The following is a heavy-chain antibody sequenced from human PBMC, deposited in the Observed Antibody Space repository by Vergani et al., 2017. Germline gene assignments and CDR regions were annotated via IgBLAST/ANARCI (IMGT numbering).Heavy chain of an antibody. CDR3: ARDLRYTPSLNDGMDG. Sequence: EVQLLESGGGLVKPGGSLRLSCAASGFTFSSYSMNWVRQAPGKGLEWVSSISSSSSYIYYADSVKGRFTISRDNAKNSLYLQMNSLRAEDTAVYYGARDLRYTPSLNDGMDGWGEGTTVTVSS. V-gene: IGHV3-21*01. CDR2: ISSSSSYI. CDR1: GFTFSSYS. D-gene: IGHD5-24*01. J-gene: IGHJ6*04.